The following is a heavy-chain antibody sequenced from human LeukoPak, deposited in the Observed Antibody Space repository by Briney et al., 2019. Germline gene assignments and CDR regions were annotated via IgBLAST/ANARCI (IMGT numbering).Heavy chain of an antibody. CDR1: GFTFSDYG. V-gene: IGHV3-21*01. CDR3: ARSRSVSNYKGMDV. J-gene: IGHJ6*02. D-gene: IGHD5/OR15-5a*01. Sequence: PGGSLRLSCPASGFTFSDYGMSWVRQAPGKGLEWVSSISSSSDYIYYADSVKGRFTISRDNARNSLYLQMNSLRAEDTAVYYCARSRSVSNYKGMDVWGQGTTVTVSS. CDR2: ISSSSDYI.